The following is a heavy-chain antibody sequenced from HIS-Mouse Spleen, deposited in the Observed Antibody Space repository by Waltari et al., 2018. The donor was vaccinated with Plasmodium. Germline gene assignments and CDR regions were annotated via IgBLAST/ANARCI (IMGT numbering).Heavy chain of an antibody. CDR2: IKSKTDGGTT. V-gene: IGHV3-15*01. J-gene: IGHJ3*02. CDR1: GATLCTAW. CDR3: TTGLGAFDI. Sequence: EVQLVESGGGLLMPGGSLGRSCAASGATLCTAWIGWVRQAPGKGLEWVGRIKSKTDGGTTDYAAPVKGRFTISRDDSKNTLYLQMNSLKTEDTAVYYCTTGLGAFDIWGQGTMVTVSS.